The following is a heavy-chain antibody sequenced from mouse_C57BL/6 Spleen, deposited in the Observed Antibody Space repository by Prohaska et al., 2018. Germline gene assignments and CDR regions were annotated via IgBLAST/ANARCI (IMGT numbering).Heavy chain of an antibody. D-gene: IGHD1-1*01. CDR3: ARTVVANYAMDY. V-gene: IGHV1-64*01. J-gene: IGHJ4*01. CDR1: GYTFTSYW. CDR2: IHPNSGST. Sequence: QVQLQQPGAELVKPGASVKLSCKASGYTFTSYWMHWVKQRPGQGLEWIGMIHPNSGSTNYNEKFKSKATLTVDKSSSTAYMQLSSLTSEDSAVYYCARTVVANYAMDYWGQGTSVTVSS.